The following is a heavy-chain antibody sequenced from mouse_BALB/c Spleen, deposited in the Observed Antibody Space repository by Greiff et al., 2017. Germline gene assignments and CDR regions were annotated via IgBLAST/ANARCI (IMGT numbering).Heavy chain of an antibody. D-gene: IGHD2-10*02. CDR3: ARGQYGNYYYAMDY. CDR2: INPSNGRT. CDR1: GYTFTSYW. Sequence: VQLKQSGAELVKPGASVKLSCKASGYTFTSYWMHWVKQRPGQGLEWIGEINPSNGRTNYNEKFKSKATLTVDKSSSTAYMQLSSLTSEDSAVYYCARGQYGNYYYAMDYWGQGTSVTVSS. J-gene: IGHJ4*01. V-gene: IGHV1S81*02.